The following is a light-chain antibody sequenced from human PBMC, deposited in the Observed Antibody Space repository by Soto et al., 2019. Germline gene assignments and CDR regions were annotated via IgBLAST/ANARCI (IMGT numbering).Light chain of an antibody. V-gene: IGKV4-1*01. CDR2: WAS. Sequence: DIVMTQSPDSLAVSLGERATINCKSSQSILFSSNNKNYITWYQQKPGQPPKPLIYWASTRDSGVPDRFSGSGSVTDFTLTISSLQAEDVADYYCQPYYCTPVTFGGGTKVEIK. CDR1: QSILFSSNNKNY. J-gene: IGKJ4*01. CDR3: QPYYCTPVT.